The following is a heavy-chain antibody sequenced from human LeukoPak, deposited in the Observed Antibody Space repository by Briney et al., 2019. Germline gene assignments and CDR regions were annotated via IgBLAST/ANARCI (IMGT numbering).Heavy chain of an antibody. D-gene: IGHD6-19*01. CDR1: ASTFSTYA. CDR2: ISGRGYNT. CDR3: AKCPLAGPTHFDF. Sequence: GGSLRLSCAASASTFSTYAMSWVRQAPGKGLEWVSAISGRGYNTYYADSVKGRFTISRDNSKNTLYLQMNSLRAEDTALYYCAKCPLAGPTHFDFWGQGTPVTVSS. J-gene: IGHJ4*02. V-gene: IGHV3-23*01.